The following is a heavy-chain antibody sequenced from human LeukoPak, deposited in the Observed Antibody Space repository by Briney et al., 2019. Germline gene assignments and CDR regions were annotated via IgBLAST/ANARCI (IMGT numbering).Heavy chain of an antibody. J-gene: IGHJ3*02. CDR1: GGSFSGYY. D-gene: IGHD2-2*01. CDR3: ARASHGYCSSTSCSRRAFDI. CDR2: INHSGST. V-gene: IGHV4-34*01. Sequence: SETLSLTCAVYGGSFSGYYWSWIRQPPGKGLEWIGEINHSGSTNYNPSLKSRVTISVDTSKNQFSLKLSSVPAADTAVYYCARASHGYCSSTSCSRRAFDIWGQGTMVTVSS.